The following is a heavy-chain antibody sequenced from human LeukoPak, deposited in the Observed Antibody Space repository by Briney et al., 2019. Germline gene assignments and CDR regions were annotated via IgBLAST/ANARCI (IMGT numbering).Heavy chain of an antibody. J-gene: IGHJ4*02. V-gene: IGHV3-74*01. D-gene: IGHD2-15*01. CDR2: FYSDGSRT. CDR1: GFTLSSNW. CDR3: ARDGGLLGYCSGGSCQ. Sequence: PGGSLRLSCAGSGFTLSSNWMHWVRQAPGKGLVWVSRFYSDGSRTNYADSVKGRFTISRDNSKNTLYLQMNSLRADDTAVYYCARDGGLLGYCSGGSCQWGQGTLVTVSS.